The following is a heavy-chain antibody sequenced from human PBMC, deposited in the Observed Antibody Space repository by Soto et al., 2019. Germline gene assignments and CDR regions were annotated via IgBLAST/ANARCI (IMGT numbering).Heavy chain of an antibody. D-gene: IGHD2-15*01. Sequence: GRLTITADESTSTAYMELSSLRSEDTAVYYCARDGGFGVVVVAATAYFDYWGQGTLVTVSS. V-gene: IGHV1-69*01. J-gene: IGHJ4*02. CDR3: ARDGGFGVVVVAATAYFDY.